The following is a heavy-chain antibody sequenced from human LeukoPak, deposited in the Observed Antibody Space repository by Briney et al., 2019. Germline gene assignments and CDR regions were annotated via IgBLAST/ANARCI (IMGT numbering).Heavy chain of an antibody. CDR2: ISGSGDST. CDR1: GFTFSNYV. D-gene: IGHD3-3*01. Sequence: PGGSLRLSCAVSGFTFSNYVMSWVRRAPGKGLEWVSGISGSGDSTYYADSVKGRFTISRDNSKNTVYLQMNSLRAEGTAVYYCARDYDFWSDVSHHYYYGMDVWGQGTTVTVSS. J-gene: IGHJ6*02. V-gene: IGHV3-23*01. CDR3: ARDYDFWSDVSHHYYYGMDV.